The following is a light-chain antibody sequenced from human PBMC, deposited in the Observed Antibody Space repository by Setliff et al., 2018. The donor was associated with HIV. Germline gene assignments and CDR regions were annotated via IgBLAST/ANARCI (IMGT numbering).Light chain of an antibody. V-gene: IGKV1-8*01. CDR1: QVISNY. CDR3: QQYYTYPLT. CDR2: AAS. J-gene: IGKJ1*01. Sequence: AIRMTQSPSSLSASTGDRVNITCRASQVISNYLAWYQQKPGKAPKLLISAASTLQSGVPSRFSGSGSGTDFTLTITCLQSEDFAIYYCQQYYTYPLTFGQGTKVDIK.